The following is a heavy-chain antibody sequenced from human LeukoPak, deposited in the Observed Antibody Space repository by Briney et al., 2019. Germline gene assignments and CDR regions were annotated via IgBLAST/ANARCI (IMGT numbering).Heavy chain of an antibody. CDR1: EFTFSSHF. Sequence: GGSLRLSCAASEFTFSSHFMNWVRQAPGKGLEWVSSISSSGSSVSYADSLKGRFTISRDNAKNSLYLQMNSLRPEDTAVYYCAGERYSRSSHDALDLWGQGTMVTVSS. V-gene: IGHV3-21*01. CDR2: ISSSGSSV. CDR3: AGERYSRSSHDALDL. D-gene: IGHD6-6*01. J-gene: IGHJ3*01.